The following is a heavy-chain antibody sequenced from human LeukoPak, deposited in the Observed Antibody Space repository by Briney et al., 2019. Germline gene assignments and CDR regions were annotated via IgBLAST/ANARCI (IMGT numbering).Heavy chain of an antibody. CDR2: MNQDGSAK. Sequence: GGSLRLSRAASGFTFSGYWMAWVRQAPGKGLEWVTNMNQDGSAKNYVDSVKGRFTISRDNAKNSLYLQMNSLRAEDTAIYYCARDFNSNTFDMWGQGTTVTASS. D-gene: IGHD2/OR15-2a*01. J-gene: IGHJ3*02. CDR1: GFTFSGYW. V-gene: IGHV3-7*01. CDR3: ARDFNSNTFDM.